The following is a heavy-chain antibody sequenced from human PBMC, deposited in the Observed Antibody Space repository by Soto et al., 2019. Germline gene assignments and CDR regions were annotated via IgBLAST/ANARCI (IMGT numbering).Heavy chain of an antibody. CDR2: ISSSSSYT. V-gene: IGHV3-11*06. J-gene: IGHJ4*02. D-gene: IGHD3-16*02. CDR3: ARVMITFGGVIDQFDY. CDR1: GFTFSDYY. Sequence: GSLRLSCAASGFTFSDYYMSWIRQAPGKGLEWVSYISSSSSYTNYADSVKGRFTISRDNAKNSLYLQMNSLRAEDTAVYYCARVMITFGGVIDQFDYWGQGTLVTVS.